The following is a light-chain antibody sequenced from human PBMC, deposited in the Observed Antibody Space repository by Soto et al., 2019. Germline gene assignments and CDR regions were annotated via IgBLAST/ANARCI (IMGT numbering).Light chain of an antibody. V-gene: IGKV3D-20*02. CDR1: QSVSSSY. J-gene: IGKJ5*01. CDR2: YTS. Sequence: EIVLTQSPGTLSLSKGERATLSCRSIQSVSSSYVAWYQQKPGEAPRLLIYYTSNRATGIPARFSGSGSGTDFTLNISSLDPEDFAGYYCYQRSSWPPSITSGQGTRLEI. CDR3: YQRSSWPPSIT.